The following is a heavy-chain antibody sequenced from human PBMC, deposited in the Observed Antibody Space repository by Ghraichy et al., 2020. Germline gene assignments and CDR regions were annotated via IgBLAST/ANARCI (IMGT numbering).Heavy chain of an antibody. D-gene: IGHD1-1*01. J-gene: IGHJ5*02. V-gene: IGHV3-21*01. CDR3: ARDCRTTGTKVSWFDP. Sequence: GSLRLSCAASGFTFSSYSMNWVRQAPGKGLEWVSSISSSSSYIYYADSVKGRFTISRDNAKNSLYLQINSLRAEDTAVYYCARDCRTTGTKVSWFDPWGQGTLVTVSS. CDR2: ISSSSSYI. CDR1: GFTFSSYS.